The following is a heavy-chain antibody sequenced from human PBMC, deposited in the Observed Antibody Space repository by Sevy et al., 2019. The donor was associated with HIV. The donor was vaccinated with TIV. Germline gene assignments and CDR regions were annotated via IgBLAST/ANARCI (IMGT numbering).Heavy chain of an antibody. J-gene: IGHJ6*02. CDR1: GFNFASYD. V-gene: IGHV1-8*02. CDR3: ARVSGWHVRYGMDV. D-gene: IGHD6-19*01. CDR2: MNTNTGNT. Sequence: ASVKVSCKASGFNFASYDIYWVRQATGQGLEWMGWMNTNTGNTGFAQRFQGRVPMTRNTSTTTAYMALSNLRSEDTAVYYWARVSGWHVRYGMDVGGRGTTVSVSS.